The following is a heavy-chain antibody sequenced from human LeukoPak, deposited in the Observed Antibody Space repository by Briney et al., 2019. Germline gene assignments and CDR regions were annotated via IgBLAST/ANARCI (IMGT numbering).Heavy chain of an antibody. V-gene: IGHV3-53*01. J-gene: IGHJ6*02. CDR1: VDTASSNY. CDR3: ARGYCISTSGYVRDYYGLDV. D-gene: IGHD2-2*01. CDR2: FYTGGGT. Sequence: GGALRLSCAASVDTASSNYMSWVRQAPGGGVEWGSLFYTGGGTYYADSVKGRFTISRDNSKHTLYPQMNGMRADDTAVYYCARGYCISTSGYVRDYYGLDVWGQGTTVTVSS.